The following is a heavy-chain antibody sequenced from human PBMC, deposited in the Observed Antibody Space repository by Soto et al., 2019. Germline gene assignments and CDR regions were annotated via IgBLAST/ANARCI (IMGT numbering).Heavy chain of an antibody. D-gene: IGHD6-19*01. CDR3: AREAVAGKGYYYYGMDV. V-gene: IGHV1-46*01. J-gene: IGHJ6*02. CDR2: INPSGGST. CDR1: GYTFTSYY. Sequence: QVQMVHSGAEVKKPGATVKVSCKASGYTFTSYYMHWVRQAPGQGLEWMGIINPSGGSTSYAQKFQGRVTMTRDTSTSTVYMELSSLRSEDTAVYYCAREAVAGKGYYYYGMDVWGQGTTVTVSS.